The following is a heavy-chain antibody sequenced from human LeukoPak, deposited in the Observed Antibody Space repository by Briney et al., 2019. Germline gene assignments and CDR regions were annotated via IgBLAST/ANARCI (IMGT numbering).Heavy chain of an antibody. Sequence: GGSLRVSCAASGFTFSSYGMNWVRQAPGKGLEWVSSISGSGGSTYYADSVKGRFTISRDNSKNTLYLQMNSLRAEDTAVYYCAKDPTYSSMRSDAFDIWGQGTMVTVS. V-gene: IGHV3-23*01. CDR3: AKDPTYSSMRSDAFDI. J-gene: IGHJ3*02. D-gene: IGHD5-18*01. CDR1: GFTFSSYG. CDR2: ISGSGGST.